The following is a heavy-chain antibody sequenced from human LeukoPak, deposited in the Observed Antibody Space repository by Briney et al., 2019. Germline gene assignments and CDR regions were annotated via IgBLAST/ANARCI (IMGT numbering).Heavy chain of an antibody. V-gene: IGHV3-23*01. CDR1: GFTFSSYA. J-gene: IGHJ4*02. D-gene: IGHD3-10*01. CDR3: VSAIRGSPIDY. CDR2: ISGSGGST. Sequence: PGGSLRLSCAASGFTFSSYAMSWVRQAPGKGLEWVSAISGSGGSTYYADSVEGRFTISRDNSKNTLYLQMNSLRAEDTAIYYCVSAIRGSPIDYWGQGTLVSVPS.